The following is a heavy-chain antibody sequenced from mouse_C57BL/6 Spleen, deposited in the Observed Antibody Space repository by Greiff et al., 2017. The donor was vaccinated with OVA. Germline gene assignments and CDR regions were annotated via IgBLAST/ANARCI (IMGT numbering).Heavy chain of an antibody. J-gene: IGHJ4*01. D-gene: IGHD1-1*01. V-gene: IGHV2-2*01. CDR2: IWSGGST. CDR3: ARNRVYYGKGYAMDY. CDR1: GFSLTSYG. Sequence: QVQLKESGPGLVQPSQSLSITCTVSGFSLTSYGVHWVRQSPGKGLEWLGVIWSGGSTDYNAAFISRLSISKDNSKSQVFFKMNSLQADDTAIYYCARNRVYYGKGYAMDYWGQGTSVTVSS.